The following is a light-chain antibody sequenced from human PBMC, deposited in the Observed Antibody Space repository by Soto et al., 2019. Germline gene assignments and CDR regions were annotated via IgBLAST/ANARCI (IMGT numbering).Light chain of an antibody. CDR2: KAS. CDR3: LQHNSYPRT. J-gene: IGKJ4*01. V-gene: IGKV1-5*03. Sequence: DIQMTQSPSTLSASVGDRVTITCRASQSINTWLAWYQHKPGKAPKLLIYKASSLEGGVPSRFSGSGSGTEFTLTISSLQPEDFATYYCLQHNSYPRTFGGGTKVEIK. CDR1: QSINTW.